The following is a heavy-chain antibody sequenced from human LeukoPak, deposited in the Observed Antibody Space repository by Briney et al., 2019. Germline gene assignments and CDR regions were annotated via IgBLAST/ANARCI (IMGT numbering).Heavy chain of an antibody. CDR1: GYSISSGYY. CDR2: IYHSGST. J-gene: IGHJ4*02. D-gene: IGHD6-19*01. CDR3: ARSKIAVAAPFDY. Sequence: SETLSLTCAVSGYSISSGYYWGWIRQPPGEGLEWIGSIYHSGSTYYSPSLKSRVTISVDTSKNQFSLKLSSVTAADTAVYYCARSKIAVAAPFDYWGQGTLVTVSS. V-gene: IGHV4-38-2*01.